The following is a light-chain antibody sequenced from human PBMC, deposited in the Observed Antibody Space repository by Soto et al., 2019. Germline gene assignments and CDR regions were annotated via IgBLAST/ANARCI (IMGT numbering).Light chain of an antibody. Sequence: QSGLPHPASVSGSPGHSITISCSGTTSDVGGYNLVSWYQQHTAKAPKLLIYEGTQRPSGVSSRFSGSKSGNTASLTISGLQAEEEADYYCCSYASSSSYVFGTGTKVTVL. V-gene: IGLV2-23*01. CDR2: EGT. CDR1: TSDVGGYNL. J-gene: IGLJ1*01. CDR3: CSYASSSSYV.